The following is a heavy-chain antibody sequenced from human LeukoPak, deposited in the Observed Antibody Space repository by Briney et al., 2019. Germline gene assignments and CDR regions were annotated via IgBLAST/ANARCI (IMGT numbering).Heavy chain of an antibody. CDR3: ARGGPTTGDY. CDR2: INHSGST. Sequence: PSETLSLTCAVYGGSFSDYYWTWIRQPPGKGLEWIGEINHSGSTNYNPSLKSRVTISVDTSKKQFSLKLSSVTAADTAVYYCARGGPTTGDYWGQGTLVTVSS. CDR1: GGSFSDYY. D-gene: IGHD1-1*01. J-gene: IGHJ4*02. V-gene: IGHV4-34*01.